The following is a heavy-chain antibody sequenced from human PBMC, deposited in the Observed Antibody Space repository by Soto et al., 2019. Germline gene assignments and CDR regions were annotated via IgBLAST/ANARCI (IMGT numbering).Heavy chain of an antibody. J-gene: IGHJ4*02. V-gene: IGHV4-59*01. CDR3: ARGRLAAVGHDY. CDR2: IYYSGST. Sequence: PSETLSLTCTVSGGSISSYCWSWIRQPPGKGLEWIGYIYYSGSTNYNPSLKSRVTISVDTSKNQFSLKLSSVTAADTAVYYCARGRLAAVGHDYWGQGTLVTVSS. D-gene: IGHD6-13*01. CDR1: GGSISSYC.